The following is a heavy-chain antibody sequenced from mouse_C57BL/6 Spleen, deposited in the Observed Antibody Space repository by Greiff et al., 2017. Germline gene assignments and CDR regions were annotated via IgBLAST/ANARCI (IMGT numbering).Heavy chain of an antibody. D-gene: IGHD2-10*02. CDR1: GYAFTNYL. CDR2: INPGSGGT. Sequence: QVQLQQSGAELVRPGTSVKVSCKASGYAFTNYLIEWVKQRPGQGLEWIGVINPGSGGTNYNEKFKGKATLTPDKSSSTAYMQLSSLTSEDSAVYFCARGPRGYFDYWGQGTTLTVSS. V-gene: IGHV1-54*01. J-gene: IGHJ2*01. CDR3: ARGPRGYFDY.